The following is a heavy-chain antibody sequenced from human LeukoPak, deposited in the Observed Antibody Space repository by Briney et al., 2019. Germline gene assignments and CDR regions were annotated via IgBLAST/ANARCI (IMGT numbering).Heavy chain of an antibody. J-gene: IGHJ4*02. CDR1: GYSISSGYY. V-gene: IGHV4-38-2*01. CDR2: IYHSGSS. D-gene: IGHD6-19*01. CDR3: ASSYYSSGWYFDY. Sequence: PSETLSLTCAVSGYSISSGYYWGWIRQPPGKGLEWIGSIYHSGSSYYNTSLKSRVTISVDTSTNQFSLTLSSVTAADTAVYYCASSYYSSGWYFDYWGQGTLVTVSS.